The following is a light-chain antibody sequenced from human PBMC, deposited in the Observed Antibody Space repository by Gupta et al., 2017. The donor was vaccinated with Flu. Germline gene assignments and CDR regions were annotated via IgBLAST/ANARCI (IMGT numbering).Light chain of an antibody. V-gene: IGLV3-25*02. CDR1: ALARQY. CDR3: LSAASSGTDYV. J-gene: IGLJ1*01. CDR2: HDS. Sequence: SYELTQPPSVSVSPGQTARITCSGDALARQYVYWYQKKSGQAPILLMYHDSKRPPGIPERFSGSSSGTTVTLTINRAQAEDEADYYCLSAASSGTDYVFGTGTKVTVL.